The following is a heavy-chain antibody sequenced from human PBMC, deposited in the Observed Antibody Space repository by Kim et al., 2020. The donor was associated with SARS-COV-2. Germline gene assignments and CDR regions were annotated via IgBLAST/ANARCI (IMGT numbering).Heavy chain of an antibody. J-gene: IGHJ4*02. V-gene: IGHV7-4-1*02. Sequence: ASVKVSCKASGYTFTSYAMNWVRQAPGQGLEWMGWINTNTGNPTYAQGFTGRFVFSLDTSVSTAYLQISSLKAEDTAVYYCATGSSIAGTGYFDYWGQGTLVTVSS. CDR2: INTNTGNP. CDR3: ATGSSIAGTGYFDY. D-gene: IGHD6-13*01. CDR1: GYTFTSYA.